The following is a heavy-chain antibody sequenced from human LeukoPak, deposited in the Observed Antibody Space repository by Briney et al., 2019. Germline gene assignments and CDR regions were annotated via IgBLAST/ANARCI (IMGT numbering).Heavy chain of an antibody. J-gene: IGHJ4*02. D-gene: IGHD1-1*01. CDR1: GFTFSSYA. CDR3: TRDRGAYNLYDY. CDR2: ISGSGGST. Sequence: GGSLRLSCAASGFTFSSYAMSWVRQAPGKGLEWVSAISGSGGSTYYADSVKGRFTISRDNSKNTLYLQMNSLRAEDTAVYHCTRDRGAYNLYDYWGQGTLVTVSS. V-gene: IGHV3-23*01.